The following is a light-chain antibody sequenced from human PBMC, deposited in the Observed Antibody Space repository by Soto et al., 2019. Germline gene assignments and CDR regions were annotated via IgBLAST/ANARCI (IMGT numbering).Light chain of an antibody. CDR1: QSFNSIY. Sequence: EIVLTQSPGTLSLSPGERATLSCRASQSFNSIYLAWYQQKPGQAPRLLIYGASSRATGIPDRFTGSGSGTGFTLTISRLEPEDFAVYYCQQYGSSPPWTFGQGTKVDIK. J-gene: IGKJ1*01. CDR3: QQYGSSPPWT. CDR2: GAS. V-gene: IGKV3-20*01.